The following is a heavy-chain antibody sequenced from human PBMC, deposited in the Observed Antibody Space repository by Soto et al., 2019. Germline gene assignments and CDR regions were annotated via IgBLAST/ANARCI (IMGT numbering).Heavy chain of an antibody. V-gene: IGHV4-30-4*01. CDR1: GDSISSADYY. CDR3: ARDLWVEPELYYYGMDV. CDR2: LFYSGTT. D-gene: IGHD1-1*01. Sequence: ASETLSLTCTVSGDSISSADYYWSWIRQTPGKGLEWIGHLFYSGTTYYNQSLKSRLTISVDTSKNHFSLRLTSVTAADTAVYYCARDLWVEPELYYYGMDVWGQGTTVTVSS. J-gene: IGHJ6*02.